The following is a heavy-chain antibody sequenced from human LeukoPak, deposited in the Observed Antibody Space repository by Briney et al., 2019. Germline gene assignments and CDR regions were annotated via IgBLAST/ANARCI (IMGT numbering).Heavy chain of an antibody. CDR2: TYYRSKLYN. J-gene: IGHJ6*02. D-gene: IGHD2-2*01. Sequence: SQTLSLTCAISGDSVSSNSAAWNWIRQSPSRGLEWLGRTYYRSKLYNDYAVSVKSRITINPATSKDQFSLQLNSVTPEDTAVYYCARGYCSTTSCYRYYYYGMDVWGQGTTVTVSS. CDR3: ARGYCSTTSCYRYYYYGMDV. CDR1: GDSVSSNSAA. V-gene: IGHV6-1*01.